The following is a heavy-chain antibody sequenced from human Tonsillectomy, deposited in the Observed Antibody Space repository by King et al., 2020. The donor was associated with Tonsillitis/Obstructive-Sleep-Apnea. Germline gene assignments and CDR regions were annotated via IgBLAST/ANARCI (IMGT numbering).Heavy chain of an antibody. CDR1: GFTFSNYE. V-gene: IGHV3-48*03. CDR2: ISSSGSTI. J-gene: IGHJ6*02. D-gene: IGHD2-15*01. Sequence: LVESGGGLVQPGGSLRLSCAASGFTFSNYEMNWVRQAPGNGLEWVSYISSSGSTIYYADSVKGRFTISRDNAKNSLYLQMNSLRAEDTAVYYCARWGELHYYYGMDVWGQGTTVTVSS. CDR3: ARWGELHYYYGMDV.